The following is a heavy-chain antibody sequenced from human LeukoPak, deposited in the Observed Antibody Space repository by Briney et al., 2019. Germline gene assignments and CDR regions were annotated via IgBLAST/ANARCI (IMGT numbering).Heavy chain of an antibody. CDR2: IYYSGTT. V-gene: IGHV4-59*08. Sequence: KASETLSLTCSVSGGSISSYYWSWIRQPPGKGLEWIGNIYYSGTTNYNPSLKSRGTISVDKSKNHFYLNLSSVTAGDRAVYCCARLLGESGGAGRFDPWGQGTLVTVSS. CDR1: GGSISSYY. CDR3: ARLLGESGGAGRFDP. D-gene: IGHD5-12*01. J-gene: IGHJ5*02.